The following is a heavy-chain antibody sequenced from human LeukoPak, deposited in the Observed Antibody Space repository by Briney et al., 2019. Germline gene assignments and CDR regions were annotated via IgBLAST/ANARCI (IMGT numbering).Heavy chain of an antibody. CDR1: GFMFSGYS. J-gene: IGHJ4*02. CDR3: AKISITMIVVVTDAYYFDY. CDR2: ISGSGGST. V-gene: IGHV3-23*01. Sequence: GGSLRLSCAASGFMFSGYSMNWVRQAPGKGLEWVSAISGSGGSTYYADSVKGRFTISRDNSKNTLYLQMNSLRAEDTAVYYCAKISITMIVVVTDAYYFDYWGQGTLVTVSS. D-gene: IGHD3-22*01.